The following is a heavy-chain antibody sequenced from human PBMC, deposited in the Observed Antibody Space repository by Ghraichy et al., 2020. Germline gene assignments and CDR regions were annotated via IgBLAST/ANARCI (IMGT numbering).Heavy chain of an antibody. Sequence: GGSLRLSCAASGFNFRNYAMSWVRQAPGKGLEWVSGISGSGGKTYYTDSVKGRFSISRDNAKNTLYLQMNSLSAEDTAVYYCARGSALVVVPSAITWFDSWGRGTLVTASS. V-gene: IGHV3-23*01. J-gene: IGHJ5*01. D-gene: IGHD2-2*01. CDR3: ARGSALVVVPSAITWFDS. CDR1: GFNFRNYA. CDR2: ISGSGGKT.